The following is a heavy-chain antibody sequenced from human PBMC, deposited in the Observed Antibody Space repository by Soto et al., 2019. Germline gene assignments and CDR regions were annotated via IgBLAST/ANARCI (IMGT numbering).Heavy chain of an antibody. CDR1: GGTFSSYA. CDR3: ARDLLSADTAMVDWFDP. Sequence: SVKVSCKASGGTFSSYAISWVRQAPGQGPEWMGGIIPIFGTANYAQKFQGRVTITADESTSTAYMELSSPRSEDTAVYYCARDLLSADTAMVDWFDPWGQGTLVTVSS. V-gene: IGHV1-69*13. CDR2: IIPIFGTA. J-gene: IGHJ5*02. D-gene: IGHD5-18*01.